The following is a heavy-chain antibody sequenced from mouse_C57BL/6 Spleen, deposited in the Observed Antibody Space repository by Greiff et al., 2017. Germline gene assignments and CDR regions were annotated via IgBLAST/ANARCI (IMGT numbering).Heavy chain of an antibody. CDR2: FYPGSGSI. CDR1: GYTFTEYT. CDR3: ERHEGDYDYNVWFAY. J-gene: IGHJ3*01. V-gene: IGHV1-62-2*01. D-gene: IGHD2-4*01. Sequence: QVQLQQSGAELVKPGASVKLSCKASGYTFTEYTIHWVKQRSGQGVEWIGRFYPGSGSIKYNEKFKDKATLAADKSSSTVYMELSRLTSENSAVYFCERHEGDYDYNVWFAYWGQGTLVTVSA.